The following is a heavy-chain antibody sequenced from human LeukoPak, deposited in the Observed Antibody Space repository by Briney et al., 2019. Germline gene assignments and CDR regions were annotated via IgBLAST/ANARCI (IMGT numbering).Heavy chain of an antibody. V-gene: IGHV5-51*01. CDR1: GYSFTSYW. D-gene: IGHD3-22*01. CDR2: IYPGYSDT. CDR3: ASLSDYCDSSGYFDY. Sequence: GESLKISCKGSGYSFTSYWIGWVRQMPGKGLEWMGIIYPGYSDTRYSPSFQGQVTISADKSISTAYLQWSSLKASDTAMYYCASLSDYCDSSGYFDYWGQGTLVTVSS. J-gene: IGHJ4*02.